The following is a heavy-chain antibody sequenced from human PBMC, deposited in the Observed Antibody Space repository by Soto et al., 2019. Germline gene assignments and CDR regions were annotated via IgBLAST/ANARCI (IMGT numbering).Heavy chain of an antibody. Sequence: QVQLQESGPGLVKPSQTLSLTCTVSGGSISSGGYYWSWIRQHPGKGLEWIGYIYYSGSTYYNPFLKSRVTISVDTSKNQFSLKLSSVTAADTAVYYCARYYDSSGYYWCYFDYWGQGTLVTVSS. CDR3: ARYYDSSGYYWCYFDY. CDR2: IYYSGST. D-gene: IGHD3-22*01. V-gene: IGHV4-31*03. J-gene: IGHJ4*02. CDR1: GGSISSGGYY.